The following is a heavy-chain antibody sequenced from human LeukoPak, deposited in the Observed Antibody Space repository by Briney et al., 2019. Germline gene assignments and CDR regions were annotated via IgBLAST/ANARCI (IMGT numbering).Heavy chain of an antibody. Sequence: TGRSLRLSCAASGFTFEDYAMHWVRQAPGKGLEWVSGITWNSGDIGYADSVKGRFTISRDNSKNSLYLQMNSLRPEDTALYYCAKPTVPSSPGLSYWGHGTQVTVSS. J-gene: IGHJ4*01. CDR3: AKPTVPSSPGLSY. V-gene: IGHV3-9*01. CDR2: ITWNSGDI. D-gene: IGHD4-17*01. CDR1: GFTFEDYA.